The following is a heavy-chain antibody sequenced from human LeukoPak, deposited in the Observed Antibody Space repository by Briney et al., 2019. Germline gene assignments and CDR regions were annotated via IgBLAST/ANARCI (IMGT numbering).Heavy chain of an antibody. CDR2: IYTSGST. CDR1: GDSITNHY. J-gene: IGHJ4*02. V-gene: IGHV4-4*07. D-gene: IGHD6-13*01. Sequence: MSSETLSLTCTVSGDSITNHYWSWIRQPAGKGLEWIGRIYTSGSTNYNPSLKSRVTMSVDTSKNQFSLKLSSVTAADTAVYYCARGIGSWYYFDYWGQGTLVTVSS. CDR3: ARGIGSWYYFDY.